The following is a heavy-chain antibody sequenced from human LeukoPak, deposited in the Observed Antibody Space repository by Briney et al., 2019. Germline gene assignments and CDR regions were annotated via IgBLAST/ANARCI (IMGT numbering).Heavy chain of an antibody. Sequence: ASVKVSCKASGYTFTSYGISWVRRAPGQGLEWMGWINPNSGGTNYAQKFQGRVTMTRDTSISTAYMELSRLRSDDTAVYYCAREGEYYYDSSARSRIAEYFQHWGQGTLVTVSS. V-gene: IGHV1-2*02. D-gene: IGHD3-22*01. CDR1: GYTFTSYG. CDR3: AREGEYYYDSSARSRIAEYFQH. CDR2: INPNSGGT. J-gene: IGHJ1*01.